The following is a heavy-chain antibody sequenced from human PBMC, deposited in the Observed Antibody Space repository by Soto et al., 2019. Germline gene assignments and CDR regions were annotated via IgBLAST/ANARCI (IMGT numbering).Heavy chain of an antibody. CDR1: GFTFDDYA. CDR3: ATVYFYDSSADYYFDY. D-gene: IGHD3-22*01. Sequence: GGSLRLSCTVSGFTFDDYAMSWVRQAPGKGLEWVGFISSQAFGGTTEYAASVGGRFTISTDESKTIAYLQMNSLKAADTAVYFCATVYFYDSSADYYFDYWGQGTLVTVSS. J-gene: IGHJ4*02. V-gene: IGHV3-49*04. CDR2: ISSQAFGGTT.